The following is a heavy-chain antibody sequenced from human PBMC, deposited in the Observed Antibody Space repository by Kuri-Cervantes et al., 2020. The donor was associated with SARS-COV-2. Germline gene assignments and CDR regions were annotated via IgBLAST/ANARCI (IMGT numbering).Heavy chain of an antibody. CDR3: ARDLGTVTVSDY. Sequence: LSLTCAASGFTFSDYYMSWIRQAPGKGLEWVSYISSSSSYTNYADSVKGRFTISRDNAKNSLYLQMNSLGAEDTAVYYCARDLGTVTVSDYWGQGTLVTVSS. CDR1: GFTFSDYY. J-gene: IGHJ4*02. CDR2: ISSSSSYT. V-gene: IGHV3-11*05. D-gene: IGHD4-17*01.